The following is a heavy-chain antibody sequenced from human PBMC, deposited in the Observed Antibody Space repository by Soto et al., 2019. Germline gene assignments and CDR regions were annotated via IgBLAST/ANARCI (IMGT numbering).Heavy chain of an antibody. Sequence: GASVKVSCKASGYTFTSYYMHWVRQAPGQGLEWMGIINPSGGNTSYAQKFQGRVTMTRDTSTSTVYMELSSLRSEDTAVYYCARDGAFDITMVRGVIVNWGQGTLVTVSS. CDR3: ARDGAFDITMVRGVIVN. V-gene: IGHV1-46*03. D-gene: IGHD3-10*01. CDR1: GYTFTSYY. J-gene: IGHJ4*02. CDR2: INPSGGNT.